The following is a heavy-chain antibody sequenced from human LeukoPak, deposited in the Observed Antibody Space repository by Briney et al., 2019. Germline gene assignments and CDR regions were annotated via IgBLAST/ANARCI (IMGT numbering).Heavy chain of an antibody. V-gene: IGHV1-18*01. CDR2: ISAYNGNT. J-gene: IGHJ5*02. CDR1: GYTFTSYG. Sequence: GASVKVSCKASGYTFTSYGISWVRQAPGQGLEWMGWISAYNGNTNYAQKLQGRVTMTTDTSTSTAYMELRSLRSDDTAVYYCARAPTEVRVAGGNWFDPWGQGTLVTVSS. D-gene: IGHD6-19*01. CDR3: ARAPTEVRVAGGNWFDP.